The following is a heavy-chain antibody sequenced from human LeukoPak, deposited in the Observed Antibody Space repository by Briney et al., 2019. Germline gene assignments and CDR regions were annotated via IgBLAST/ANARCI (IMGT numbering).Heavy chain of an antibody. CDR1: GYSISSGYY. V-gene: IGHV4-38-2*02. CDR3: ARRAAEQQLTD. D-gene: IGHD6-13*01. CDR2: IYHSGST. Sequence: SETLSLTCTVSGYSISSGYYWGWIRQPPGRGLEWIGSIYHSGSTNYNPSLKSRVTISVDKSKNQFSLKLSSVTAADTAVYYCARRAAEQQLTDWGQGTLVTVSS. J-gene: IGHJ4*02.